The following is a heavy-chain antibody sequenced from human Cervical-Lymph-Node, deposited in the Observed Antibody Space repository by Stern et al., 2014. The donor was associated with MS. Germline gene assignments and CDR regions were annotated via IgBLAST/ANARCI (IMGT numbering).Heavy chain of an antibody. D-gene: IGHD2-15*01. CDR2: IYSSGST. CDR3: ARESRDSRGVFDY. Sequence: QLQLQESGPGLVKPSETLSVTCTVSGGSISSFFWSWIRQPAGKGLEYIGRIYSSGSTDYNPSLKSRVTMSVDTSKNQFSLITSTVTAADTAVYYCARESRDSRGVFDYWGQGTLVTVSS. V-gene: IGHV4-4*07. CDR1: GGSISSFF. J-gene: IGHJ4*02.